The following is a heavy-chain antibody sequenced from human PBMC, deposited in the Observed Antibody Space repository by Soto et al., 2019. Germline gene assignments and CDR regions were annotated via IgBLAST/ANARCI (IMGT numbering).Heavy chain of an antibody. J-gene: IGHJ4*02. CDR2: IYYSGT. CDR3: ARDLAYCASGSCYAKWGS. CDR1: GGTITSDDYH. Sequence: SETLSLTCTVSGGTITSDDYHWTWIRQPPGKGLEWIGFIYYSGTYYNPSLRGRATISVDTSKNEFSLKLSSVTAADTAVYYCARDLAYCASGSCYAKWGSWGQGTLVTVSS. D-gene: IGHD2-15*01. V-gene: IGHV4-30-4*01.